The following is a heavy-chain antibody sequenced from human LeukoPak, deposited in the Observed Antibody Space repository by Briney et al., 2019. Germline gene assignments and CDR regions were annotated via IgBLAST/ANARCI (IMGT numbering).Heavy chain of an antibody. CDR1: GFTFSTYW. CDR3: ARDSGDRPRAVGYYFDY. V-gene: IGHV3-7*01. J-gene: IGHJ4*02. CDR2: IKQDGGET. Sequence: GGSLRLSCAASGFTFSTYWMAWVRQAPGKGLEGVANIKQDGGETYYVESVRGRFTISRDNAKNSLYLQMNSLRVEDAAVYYCARDSGDRPRAVGYYFDYWGQGTLVTVSP. D-gene: IGHD7-27*01.